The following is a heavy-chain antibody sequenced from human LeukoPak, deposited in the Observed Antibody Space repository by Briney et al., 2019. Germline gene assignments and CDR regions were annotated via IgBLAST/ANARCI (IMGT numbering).Heavy chain of an antibody. CDR1: GFTFSSYA. Sequence: GVSLRLSCAASGFTFSSYAMHWVRQAPGKGLEWVAVISYDGSNKYYADSVKGRFTISRDNSKNTLYLQMNSLKTEDTAVYYCTTEAYWGQGTLVTVSS. J-gene: IGHJ4*02. V-gene: IGHV3-30*04. CDR3: TTEAY. CDR2: ISYDGSNK.